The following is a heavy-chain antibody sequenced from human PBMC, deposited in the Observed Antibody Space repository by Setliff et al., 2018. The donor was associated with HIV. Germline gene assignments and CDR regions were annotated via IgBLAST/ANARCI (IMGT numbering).Heavy chain of an antibody. J-gene: IGHJ5*02. V-gene: IGHV4-4*07. D-gene: IGHD3-10*01. CDR1: GGSISSYY. CDR2: IYTSGST. CDR3: ARGHYGSGSYWWFDP. Sequence: SETLSLTCTVSGGSISSYYWSWIRQPAGKGLEWIGRIYTSGSTNYNPSLKSRVTMSVDTSKNQFSLKLSSVTAADTAVYYCARGHYGSGSYWWFDPWGQGSLVTVSS.